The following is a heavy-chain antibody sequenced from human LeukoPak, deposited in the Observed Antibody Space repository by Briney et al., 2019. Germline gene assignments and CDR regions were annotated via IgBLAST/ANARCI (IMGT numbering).Heavy chain of an antibody. CDR3: AKDSSSSHCSGGSCYSDFDY. CDR1: GFTFSNSW. Sequence: GGSLRLSCAVSGFTFSNSWMHWVRQAPGKGLVWVSSINTDVSITTYADSVKGRFTISRDNAKNSLYLQMNSLRAEDTALYYCAKDSSSSHCSGGSCYSDFDYWGQGTLVTVSS. V-gene: IGHV3-74*01. D-gene: IGHD2-15*01. J-gene: IGHJ4*02. CDR2: INTDVSIT.